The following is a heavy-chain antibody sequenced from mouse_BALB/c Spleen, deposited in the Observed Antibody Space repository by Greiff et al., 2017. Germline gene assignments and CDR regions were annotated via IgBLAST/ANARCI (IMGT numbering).Heavy chain of an antibody. CDR3: ARENYYGSSYVAMDY. J-gene: IGHJ4*01. CDR1: GFTFSSFG. Sequence: DVMLVESGGGLVQPGGSRKLSCAASGFTFSSFGMHWVRQAPEKGLEWVAYISSGSSTIYYADTVKGRFTISRDNPKNTLFLQMTSLRSEDTAMYYCARENYYGSSYVAMDYWGQGTSVTVSS. D-gene: IGHD1-1*01. CDR2: ISSGSSTI. V-gene: IGHV5-17*02.